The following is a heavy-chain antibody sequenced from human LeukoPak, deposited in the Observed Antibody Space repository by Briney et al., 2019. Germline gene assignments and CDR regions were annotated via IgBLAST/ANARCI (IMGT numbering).Heavy chain of an antibody. Sequence: KPSETLSLTCAVYGGSFSGYYWSWIRQPPGKGLEWIGEINHSGSTNYSPSLKSRVTISVDTSKNQFSLKLSSVTAADTAVYYCARHGYCSSTSCKYFDYWGQGTLVTVSS. J-gene: IGHJ4*02. V-gene: IGHV4-34*01. CDR3: ARHGYCSSTSCKYFDY. CDR2: INHSGST. CDR1: GGSFSGYY. D-gene: IGHD2-2*03.